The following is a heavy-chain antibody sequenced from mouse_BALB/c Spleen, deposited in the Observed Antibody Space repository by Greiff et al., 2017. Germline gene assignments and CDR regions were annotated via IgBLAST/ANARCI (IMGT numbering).Heavy chain of an antibody. CDR1: GYTFTSYV. Sequence: VQLQQSGPELVKPGASVKMSCKASGYTFTSYVMHWVKQKPGQGLEWIGYIYPYNGGTGYNQKFKSKATLTVDNSSSTAYMELRSLTSEDSAVYYCARSYYAMDYWGQGTSVTVSS. CDR2: IYPYNGGT. J-gene: IGHJ4*01. V-gene: IGHV1-14*01. CDR3: ARSYYAMDY.